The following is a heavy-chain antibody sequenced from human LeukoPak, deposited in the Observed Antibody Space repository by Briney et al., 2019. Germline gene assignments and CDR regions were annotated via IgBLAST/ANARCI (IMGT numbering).Heavy chain of an antibody. D-gene: IGHD6-19*01. V-gene: IGHV1-69*05. CDR3: VALYSSGWYSDPNYFDY. CDR2: IIPIFGTA. Sequence: ASVKVSCKASGGTFSRYAISWVRQAPGQGLEWMGGIIPIFGTANYAQKFQGRVTITTDESTSTAYMELSSLRSEDTAVYYCVALYSSGWYSDPNYFDYWGQGTLVTVSS. CDR1: GGTFSRYA. J-gene: IGHJ4*02.